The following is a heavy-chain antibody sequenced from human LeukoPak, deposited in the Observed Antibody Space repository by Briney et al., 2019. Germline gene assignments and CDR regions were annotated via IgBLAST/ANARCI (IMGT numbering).Heavy chain of an antibody. Sequence: PGGSLRLSCAASGFTFSSYGMHWVRQAPGKGLEWVAVISYDGSNKYYADSVKGRFTISRDNSKNTLYLQMNSLRAEDTAVYYCARGRAGWRTGHFDYWGQGTLVTVSS. J-gene: IGHJ4*02. CDR1: GFTFSSYG. CDR3: ARGRAGWRTGHFDY. D-gene: IGHD1-1*01. CDR2: ISYDGSNK. V-gene: IGHV3-30*03.